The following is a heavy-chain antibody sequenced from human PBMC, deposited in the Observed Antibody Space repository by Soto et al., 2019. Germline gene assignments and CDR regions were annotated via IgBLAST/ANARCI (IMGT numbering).Heavy chain of an antibody. Sequence: GASVKVSCQASGYTFTSYGFSWGRQAPGQGLEWMGWISAYNGNTNYAQKLQGRVTMTTDTSTSTAYMELRSLRSDDTAVYYCARDSSGWYYYWGQGTLVTVSS. CDR1: GYTFTSYG. D-gene: IGHD6-19*01. V-gene: IGHV1-18*01. CDR3: ARDSSGWYYY. J-gene: IGHJ4*02. CDR2: ISAYNGNT.